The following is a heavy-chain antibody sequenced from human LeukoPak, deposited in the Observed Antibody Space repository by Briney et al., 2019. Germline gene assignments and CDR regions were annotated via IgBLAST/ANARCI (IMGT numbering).Heavy chain of an antibody. V-gene: IGHV1-18*01. J-gene: IGHJ4*02. Sequence: ASVKVSCKASGYTFTSYGISWVRQAPGQGLEWMGWISAYNGNTNYAQKLQGRVTMTTDTSTSTAYMELRSLRSGDTAVYYCARDPSEYYDILTGTRITKYYFDYWGQGTLVTVSS. CDR3: ARDPSEYYDILTGTRITKYYFDY. D-gene: IGHD3-9*01. CDR1: GYTFTSYG. CDR2: ISAYNGNT.